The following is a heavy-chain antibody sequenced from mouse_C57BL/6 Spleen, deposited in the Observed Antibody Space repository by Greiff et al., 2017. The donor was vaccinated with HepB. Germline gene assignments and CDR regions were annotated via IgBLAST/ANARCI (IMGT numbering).Heavy chain of an antibody. V-gene: IGHV1-82*01. CDR2: IYPGDGDT. CDR3: ARSYYGSSYGYFDV. J-gene: IGHJ1*03. Sequence: VQLQQSGPELVKPGASVKISCKASGYAFSSSWMNWVKQRPGTGLEWIGRIYPGDGDTNYNGKFKGKTTLTADKSSSTAYMQLSNLTSGVSAVYFCARSYYGSSYGYFDVWGTGTTVTVSS. CDR1: GYAFSSSW. D-gene: IGHD1-1*01.